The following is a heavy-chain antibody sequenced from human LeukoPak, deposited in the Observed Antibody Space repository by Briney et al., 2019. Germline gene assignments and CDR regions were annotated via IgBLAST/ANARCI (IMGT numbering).Heavy chain of an antibody. CDR2: VYFSAIT. V-gene: IGHV4-59*01. CDR3: ARHLQGAFDI. J-gene: IGHJ3*02. CDR1: GGSISRYY. Sequence: PSETLSLTCTVAGGSISRYYWSWIRQPPGKGLEWIGYVYFSAITNYNPSLKSRVTMSVDTSSSQFSLKLSSVTAADTAVYYCARHLQGAFDIWGQGTMVTVSS.